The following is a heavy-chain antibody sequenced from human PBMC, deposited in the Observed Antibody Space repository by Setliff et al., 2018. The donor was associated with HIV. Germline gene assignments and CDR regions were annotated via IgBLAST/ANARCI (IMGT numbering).Heavy chain of an antibody. D-gene: IGHD3-16*01. CDR1: GGSITNDNNY. V-gene: IGHV4-39*01. J-gene: IGHJ4*02. CDR2: IYFNAKT. CDR3: ARHVIVVVMLYSWDAFDY. Sequence: PSETLSLTCSVSGGSITNDNNYWGWIRQSPGRGLDWIGSIYFNAKTYNNPSLKSRVIMSVDRSRSQFSLNVNSVTAADTATYYCARHVIVVVMLYSWDAFDYWGRGTLVTVSS.